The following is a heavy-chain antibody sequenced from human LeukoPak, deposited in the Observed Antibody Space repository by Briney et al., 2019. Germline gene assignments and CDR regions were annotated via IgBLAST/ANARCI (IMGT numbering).Heavy chain of an antibody. J-gene: IGHJ6*03. CDR2: ISAYNGNT. Sequence: ASVKVSCKASGYTFTSYGISWVRQAPGQGLEWMGWISAYNGNTNYAQKLQGRVTMTTDTSTSTAYMELRSLRSDDTAVYYCAGPLNYDFWSAVKGGYYYYYMDVWGKGTTVTVSS. D-gene: IGHD3-3*01. CDR3: AGPLNYDFWSAVKGGYYYYYMDV. CDR1: GYTFTSYG. V-gene: IGHV1-18*01.